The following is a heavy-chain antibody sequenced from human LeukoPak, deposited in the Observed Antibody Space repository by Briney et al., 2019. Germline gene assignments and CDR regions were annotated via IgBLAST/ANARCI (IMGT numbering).Heavy chain of an antibody. Sequence: PGGSLRLSCAASGFTFSSYWMHWVRQAPGKGLVWVSRINSDGSSTSYADSVKGRFTISRDNAKNTLYLQMNSLRAEDTAVYYCARGSHGDYELIDYWGQGTLVTVSS. V-gene: IGHV3-74*01. J-gene: IGHJ4*02. CDR2: INSDGSST. CDR1: GFTFSSYW. CDR3: ARGSHGDYELIDY. D-gene: IGHD4-17*01.